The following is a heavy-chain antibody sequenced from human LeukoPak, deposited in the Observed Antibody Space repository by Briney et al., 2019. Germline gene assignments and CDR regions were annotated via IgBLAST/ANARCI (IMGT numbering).Heavy chain of an antibody. CDR3: AKDGSGSYFSYFDY. Sequence: GGSLRLSCAASGFTVSSNYMSWVRQAPGKGLEWVAFIRYDGSNKYYADSVKGRFTISRDNSKNTLYLQMNSLRAEDTAVYYCAKDGSGSYFSYFDYWGQGTLVTVSS. CDR1: GFTVSSNY. CDR2: IRYDGSNK. V-gene: IGHV3-30*02. D-gene: IGHD1-26*01. J-gene: IGHJ4*02.